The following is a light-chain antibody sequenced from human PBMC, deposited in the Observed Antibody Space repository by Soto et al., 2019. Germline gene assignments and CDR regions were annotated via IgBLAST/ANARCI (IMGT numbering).Light chain of an antibody. V-gene: IGKV3-15*01. Sequence: EIMMTQSPATLSVSPGERATLSCRASQSVSSNLAWYQQKPGRAPRLLIYGASTRATGIPARFSGSGSGTEFTLTISSLQAEDFAVYYCQQYNNWPFTFGPGTKVDIK. CDR3: QQYNNWPFT. CDR1: QSVSSN. CDR2: GAS. J-gene: IGKJ3*01.